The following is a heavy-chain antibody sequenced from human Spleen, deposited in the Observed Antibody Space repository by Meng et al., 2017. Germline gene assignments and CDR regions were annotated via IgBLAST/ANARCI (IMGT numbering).Heavy chain of an antibody. J-gene: IGHJ3*02. CDR2: IYHSGST. CDR1: GGSISSSNW. Sequence: SETLSLTCAVSGGSISSSNWWSWVRQPPGKGLEWIGEIYHSGSTNYNPSLKSRVTISVDKSKNQFSLKLSSVTAADTAVYYCARVDYGDYVGPFDIWGQGTMVTVSS. V-gene: IGHV4-4*02. D-gene: IGHD4-17*01. CDR3: ARVDYGDYVGPFDI.